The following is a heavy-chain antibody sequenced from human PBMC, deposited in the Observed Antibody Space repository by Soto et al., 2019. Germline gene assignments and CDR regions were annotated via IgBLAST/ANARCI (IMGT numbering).Heavy chain of an antibody. Sequence: ASVKVCCKASGYTFTNYGITWVRQAPGQGLEWMGWISAYSGNTNYAQKLQGRVTMTTDTSTSTAYMELRSLRSDDTAVYYCARRPSEYSSGWALEYFDYWGQGTLVTVSS. CDR1: GYTFTNYG. V-gene: IGHV1-18*01. J-gene: IGHJ4*02. CDR2: ISAYSGNT. D-gene: IGHD6-19*01. CDR3: ARRPSEYSSGWALEYFDY.